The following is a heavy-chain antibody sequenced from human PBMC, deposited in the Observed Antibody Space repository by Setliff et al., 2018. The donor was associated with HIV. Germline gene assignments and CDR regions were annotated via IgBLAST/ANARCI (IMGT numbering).Heavy chain of an antibody. CDR1: DSGTYY. D-gene: IGHD3-10*01. Sequence: PSETLSPTCTVSDSGTYYWSWIRQPAGKGLEWIGYIYYSGSTNYNPSLKSRVTISVDTSKNQFSLKLSSVTAADTAVYYCARTLGLWFGELPTPGYFDYWGQGTLVTVSS. CDR3: ARTLGLWFGELPTPGYFDY. CDR2: IYYSGST. V-gene: IGHV4-61*10. J-gene: IGHJ4*02.